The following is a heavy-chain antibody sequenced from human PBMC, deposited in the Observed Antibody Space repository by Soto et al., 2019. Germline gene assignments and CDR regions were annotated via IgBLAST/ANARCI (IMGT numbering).Heavy chain of an antibody. CDR3: ARDVRNPHSSSWENYYYYYGMDV. J-gene: IGHJ6*02. Sequence: PGGSLRLSCAASGFTFSSYGMHWVRQAPGKGLEWVAVIWYDGSNKYYADSVKGRFTISRDNSKNTLYLQMNSLRAEDTAVYYCARDVRNPHSSSWENYYYYYGMDVWGQGTTVTVSS. V-gene: IGHV3-33*01. D-gene: IGHD6-13*01. CDR1: GFTFSSYG. CDR2: IWYDGSNK.